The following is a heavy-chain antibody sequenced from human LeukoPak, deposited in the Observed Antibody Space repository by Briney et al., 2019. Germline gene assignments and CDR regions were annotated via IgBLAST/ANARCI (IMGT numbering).Heavy chain of an antibody. V-gene: IGHV3-23*01. CDR2: ISGSGGSA. D-gene: IGHD2-15*01. J-gene: IGHJ5*02. CDR1: GFTFSSYA. Sequence: GGSLRLSCAASGFTFSSYAMSWVRQAPGKGLEWVSAISGSGGSAYYADSVKGRFTISRDNSKNTLYLQMNSLRAEDTAVYYCAKLPGVVVVAATWGQGTLVTVSS. CDR3: AKLPGVVVVAAT.